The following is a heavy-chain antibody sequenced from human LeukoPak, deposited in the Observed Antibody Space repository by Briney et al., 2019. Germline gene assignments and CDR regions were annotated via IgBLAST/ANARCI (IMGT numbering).Heavy chain of an antibody. CDR3: ARSGQGGWYSIYFDY. J-gene: IGHJ4*02. V-gene: IGHV4-31*03. CDR1: GGSISSGGYY. Sequence: RASETLSLTCTVSGGSISSGGYYWSWIRQHPGKGLEWIGYIYYSGSTYYNPSLKSRVTISVDTSKNQFSLKLSSVTAADTAVYYCARSGQGGWYSIYFDYWGQGTLVTVPS. D-gene: IGHD6-19*01. CDR2: IYYSGST.